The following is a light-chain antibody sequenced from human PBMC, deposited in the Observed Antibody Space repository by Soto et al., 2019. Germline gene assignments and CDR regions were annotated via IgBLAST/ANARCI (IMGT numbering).Light chain of an antibody. CDR1: QSVSSY. J-gene: IGKJ1*01. Sequence: ESVLTPSPAAPSLSPGERATLSCRASQSVSSYLAWYQQKPGQAPRLLIYDASNRATGIPARFSGSGSGTDFTLTISSLEPEDFAVYYRQQRSNWRGTFGQGTKVDIK. CDR3: QQRSNWRGT. V-gene: IGKV3-11*01. CDR2: DAS.